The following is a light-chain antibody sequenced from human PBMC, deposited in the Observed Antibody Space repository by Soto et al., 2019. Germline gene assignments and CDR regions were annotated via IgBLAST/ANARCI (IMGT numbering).Light chain of an antibody. J-gene: IGKJ3*01. CDR3: HQYDNLPLT. CDR1: QDISNY. V-gene: IGKV1-33*01. Sequence: DIQMTQSPSSLSASVGDRVTTTCQASQDISNYLNWYQQKPGKAPKLLIYDASNLETGVPSRFSGSGSGTDFTFTISSLQPEDIATYYCHQYDNLPLTSGPGTKVDIK. CDR2: DAS.